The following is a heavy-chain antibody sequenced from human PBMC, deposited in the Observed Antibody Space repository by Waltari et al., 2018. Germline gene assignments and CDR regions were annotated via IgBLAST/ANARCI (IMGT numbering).Heavy chain of an antibody. V-gene: IGHV3-15*01. J-gene: IGHJ4*02. Sequence: EVQLVESGGDLIKPGGSLRLSCAASGLNFRNAWMTWVRQGPGEGLDWVGRIKSKDDGGTEDYAAPVKGRFTISRNDSKQTLYLYMNNLETEDTGVYYCTTPRGFSGYDSNFDYWGQGTLVTV. CDR3: TTPRGFSGYDSNFDY. CDR1: GLNFRNAW. D-gene: IGHD5-12*01. CDR2: IKSKDDGGTE.